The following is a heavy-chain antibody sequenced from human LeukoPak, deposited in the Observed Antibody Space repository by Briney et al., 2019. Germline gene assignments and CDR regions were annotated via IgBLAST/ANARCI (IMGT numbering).Heavy chain of an antibody. D-gene: IGHD3-9*01. J-gene: IGHJ4*02. CDR1: GFTFSNYA. CDR2: ITGSGGNT. Sequence: PGGSLRLSCAASGFTFSNYAMSWVRQAPGKGLEWVSAITGSGGNTYYADSVKGRFTISRDNSKNTVFPQMNSLRAEDTAVYYCAKWGDYDVLTGYYASDYWGQGTLVTVSS. V-gene: IGHV3-23*01. CDR3: AKWGDYDVLTGYYASDY.